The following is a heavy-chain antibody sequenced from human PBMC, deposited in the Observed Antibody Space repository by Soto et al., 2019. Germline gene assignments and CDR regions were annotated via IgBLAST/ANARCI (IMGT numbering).Heavy chain of an antibody. J-gene: IGHJ4*02. CDR1: GLTVSGNY. CDR2: FYSDGST. CDR3: STSDHFDSSGSDY. D-gene: IGHD3-22*01. Sequence: GGSLRLSCAASGLTVSGNYMGWVRQAPGKGLEWVSVFYSDGSTYYADFVKGRFTISRDNSKNTLYLQMDKLRVGDTAVYYCSTSDHFDSSGSDYWGQGTLVTVSS. V-gene: IGHV3-53*01.